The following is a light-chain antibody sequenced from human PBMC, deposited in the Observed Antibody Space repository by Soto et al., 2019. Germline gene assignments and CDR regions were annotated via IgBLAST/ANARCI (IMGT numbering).Light chain of an antibody. CDR1: QDINNW. J-gene: IGKJ4*01. Sequence: DIQMTQSPSSVSASVGDRVTITCRASQDINNWLAWYQQKPGKAPKLLIYAASTLQSGVPSRFSGSGSGADFTLTISSLQPEDFATYSCQQANSFQLTFGGGTRVEIK. CDR3: QQANSFQLT. CDR2: AAS. V-gene: IGKV1-12*01.